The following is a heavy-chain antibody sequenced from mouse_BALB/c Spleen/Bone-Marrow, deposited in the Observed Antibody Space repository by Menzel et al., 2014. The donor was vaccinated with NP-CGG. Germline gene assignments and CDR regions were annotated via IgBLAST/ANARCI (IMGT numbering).Heavy chain of an antibody. CDR2: IWGDGSI. J-gene: IGHJ4*01. D-gene: IGHD1-2*01. V-gene: IGHV2-3*01. CDR3: ANYSGYGAMDY. CDR1: GISLTNYA. Sequence: VKLMESGPGLVAPSQSLSIICTVSGISLTNYAVTWVRQPPGKGLEWLGVIWGDGSIVYHSALISRLTISKDNSKSQVFLKLNSPQTDDTATYYCANYSGYGAMDYWGQGTSVTVSS.